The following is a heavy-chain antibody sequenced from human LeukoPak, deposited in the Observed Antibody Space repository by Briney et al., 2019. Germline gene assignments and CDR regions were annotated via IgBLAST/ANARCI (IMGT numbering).Heavy chain of an antibody. CDR2: IGPNGI. D-gene: IGHD2-21*01. V-gene: IGHV3-48*03. Sequence: PGGSLRLSCAASGFTFSSYGMHWVRQAPGQGLEWISYIGPNGIYDADSVKGRFTISRDNAKNSLYLQMNSLRAEDTAVYYCARGGYCSGGNCHATLYDFWGQGTLVTVSS. CDR1: GFTFSSYG. J-gene: IGHJ4*02. CDR3: ARGGYCSGGNCHATLYDF.